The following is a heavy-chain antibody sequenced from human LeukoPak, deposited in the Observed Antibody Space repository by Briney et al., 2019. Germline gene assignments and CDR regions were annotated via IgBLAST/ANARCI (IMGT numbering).Heavy chain of an antibody. D-gene: IGHD6-6*01. V-gene: IGHV1-18*01. Sequence: ASVKVSFTASEYTFTRYGISWVRQAPGQGLEWMGWISAYNGNTKYAQKLQGRVTMTTDTSTNTAYMELRSLRSDDTAVYYCARSYSSTSMDYWGQGTLVTVSS. CDR3: ARSYSSTSMDY. CDR2: ISAYNGNT. CDR1: EYTFTRYG. J-gene: IGHJ4*02.